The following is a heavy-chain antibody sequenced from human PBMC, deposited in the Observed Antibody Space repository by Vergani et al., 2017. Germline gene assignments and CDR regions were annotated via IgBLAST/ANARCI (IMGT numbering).Heavy chain of an antibody. J-gene: IGHJ4*02. Sequence: DVRLVESGGGVVQPWGSLRLSCAASGFTFSAYSMNWVRQTPGKGLEWISYIGVSDNSIYYADSVMGRFAISRDNARNLLFLQMNSLRADDSALYFCVRDPDYSTFDSWGQGTLVTVS. CDR1: GFTFSAYS. CDR2: IGVSDNSI. D-gene: IGHD4-11*01. V-gene: IGHV3-48*01. CDR3: VRDPDYSTFDS.